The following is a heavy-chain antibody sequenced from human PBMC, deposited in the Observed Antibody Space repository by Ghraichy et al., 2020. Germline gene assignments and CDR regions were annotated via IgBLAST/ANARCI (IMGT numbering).Heavy chain of an antibody. J-gene: IGHJ6*02. CDR2: ISSSSSYI. Sequence: GESLNISCAASGFTFSSFSMNWVRQAPGKGLEWVSSISSSSSYIYYADSVKGRFTISRDNAKNSLYLQMNSLRAEDTAVYYCARDWGYYYYYVMDVWGQGTTVTVSS. CDR1: GFTFSSFS. V-gene: IGHV3-21*01. D-gene: IGHD3-16*01. CDR3: ARDWGYYYYYVMDV.